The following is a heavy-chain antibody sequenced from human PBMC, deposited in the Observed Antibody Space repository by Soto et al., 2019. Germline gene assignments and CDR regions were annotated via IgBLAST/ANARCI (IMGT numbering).Heavy chain of an antibody. V-gene: IGHV1-18*04. D-gene: IGHD3-9*01. CDR1: GYTFTTYG. Sequence: QVHLVQSASEAKKPGASVKLSCTAAGYTFTTYGFSWLRQAPGQGLEWMGWISGHNGKTKYAQSFQGRITMTTDTSTRTGDMELRSLRSDDTAVYYCARDRGYLHDSTGYVDHWGQGALVTVSS. J-gene: IGHJ4*02. CDR3: ARDRGYLHDSTGYVDH. CDR2: ISGHNGKT.